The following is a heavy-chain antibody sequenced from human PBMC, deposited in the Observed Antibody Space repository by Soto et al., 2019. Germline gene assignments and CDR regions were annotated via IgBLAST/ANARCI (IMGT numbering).Heavy chain of an antibody. CDR1: GGSISSGRYY. V-gene: IGHV4-39*01. D-gene: IGHD3-9*01. CDR3: ARQGNDILTGYPYYFDY. Sequence: SETLSLTCAVYGGSISSGRYYWSWIRQPPGMGLECIGCIYYSGSTYFNPSLNSRVTISVDTSKNQFSLKLSSVTAADTAVYYCARQGNDILTGYPYYFDYWGQGTLVTVSS. J-gene: IGHJ4*02. CDR2: IYYSGST.